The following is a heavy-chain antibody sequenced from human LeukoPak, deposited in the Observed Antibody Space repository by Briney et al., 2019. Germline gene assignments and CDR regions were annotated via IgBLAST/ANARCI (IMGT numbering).Heavy chain of an antibody. CDR3: VRDMGYYDKV. V-gene: IGHV3-74*01. Sequence: GSLRLSCATSGFTFSTSWMHWVRQAPGKGLVWVSRINTDGNTRDYADSVKGRFTISRDNAKNTLYLQMNSLRAEDTAVYYCVRDMGYYDKVWGQGTLVTVSS. J-gene: IGHJ4*02. CDR1: GFTFSTSW. CDR2: INTDGNTR. D-gene: IGHD3-22*01.